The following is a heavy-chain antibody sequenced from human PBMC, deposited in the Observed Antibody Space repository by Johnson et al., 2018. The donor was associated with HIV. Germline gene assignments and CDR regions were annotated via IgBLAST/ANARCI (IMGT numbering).Heavy chain of an antibody. CDR3: ARAGARAFDI. V-gene: IGHV3-20*04. D-gene: IGHD3-10*01. Sequence: VQLVESGGGVVRPGGSLRLSCAASGFTFDDYGMSWVRHAPGKGLEWVSGINWNGGSTSYADSVKGRFTISRDNAKTSLYLQVNSLGAGDTAVYYCARAGARAFDIWGQGTMVTVSS. J-gene: IGHJ3*02. CDR1: GFTFDDYG. CDR2: INWNGGST.